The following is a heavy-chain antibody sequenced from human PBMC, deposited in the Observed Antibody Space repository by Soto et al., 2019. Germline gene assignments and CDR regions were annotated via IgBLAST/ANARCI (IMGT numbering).Heavy chain of an antibody. CDR1: GFTFSSYS. D-gene: IGHD3-16*02. V-gene: IGHV3-21*01. CDR3: ARGFSGPTPKLHLGELSLYYFDY. Sequence: GGSLRLSCAASGFTFSSYSMNWVRQAPGKGLEWVSSISSSSSYIYYADSVKGRFTISRDNAKNSLYLQMNSLRAEDTAVYHCARGFSGPTPKLHLGELSLYYFDYWGQGTLVTVSS. CDR2: ISSSSSYI. J-gene: IGHJ4*02.